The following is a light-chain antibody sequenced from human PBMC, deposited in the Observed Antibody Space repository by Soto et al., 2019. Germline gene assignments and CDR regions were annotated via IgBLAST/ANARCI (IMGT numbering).Light chain of an antibody. V-gene: IGKV3-11*01. J-gene: IGKJ5*01. Sequence: EIVLTQSPATLSSSPGERATLSCRASQSVSSYLAWYQQKPGQAPRLLIYDASNRATGIPARFSGSGSGTDFTLPISSLVPADVVVYYCQQRSNWHPLTFGQGTRLEIK. CDR3: QQRSNWHPLT. CDR1: QSVSSY. CDR2: DAS.